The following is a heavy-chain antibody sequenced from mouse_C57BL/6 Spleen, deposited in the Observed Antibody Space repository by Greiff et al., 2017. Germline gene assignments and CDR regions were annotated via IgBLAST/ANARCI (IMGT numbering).Heavy chain of an antibody. Sequence: VQLQQSGAELVKPGASVKLSCKASGYTFTSYWMHWVKQRPGQGLEWIGMIHPNSGSTNYNEKFKSKATLTVDKSSSTAYMQLSSLTSEDSAVYYCARRGYSNYVMDYWGQGTTLTVSS. CDR3: ARRGYSNYVMDY. D-gene: IGHD2-5*01. CDR2: IHPNSGST. CDR1: GYTFTSYW. V-gene: IGHV1-64*01. J-gene: IGHJ2*01.